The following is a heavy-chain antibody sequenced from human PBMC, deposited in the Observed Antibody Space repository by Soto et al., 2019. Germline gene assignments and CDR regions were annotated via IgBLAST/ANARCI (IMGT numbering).Heavy chain of an antibody. D-gene: IGHD3-16*01. CDR2: IYNSGGT. CDR3: ARDRAYYESNGLYFDY. CDR1: RASISSYS. J-gene: IGHJ4*02. Sequence: TLSLTCTVSRASISSYSWSSIRQPPGKGLEGMGYIYNSGGTNYNPSLKSRVAISLDTSKNQFSLKLNSVTAAEAAVYYCARDRAYYESNGLYFDYWGQGTLVTVSS. V-gene: IGHV4-59*01.